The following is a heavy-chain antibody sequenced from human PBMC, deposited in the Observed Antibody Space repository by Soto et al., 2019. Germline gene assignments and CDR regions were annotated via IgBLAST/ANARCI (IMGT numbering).Heavy chain of an antibody. D-gene: IGHD3-22*01. CDR1: GGTFSRYS. J-gene: IGHJ6*02. V-gene: IGHV1-69*01. CDR3: ARPYEGGYSSNHHYYYALDV. Sequence: QVQLVQSGAEVKKPGSSVKVSCKISGGTFSRYSISWVRQAPGQGLEWMGGIVPIFGTRNYAQKFQDRVTITTDESATTDPMELSNLRSEDTAVYYCARPYEGGYSSNHHYYYALDVWGQGTAVTVSS. CDR2: IVPIFGTR.